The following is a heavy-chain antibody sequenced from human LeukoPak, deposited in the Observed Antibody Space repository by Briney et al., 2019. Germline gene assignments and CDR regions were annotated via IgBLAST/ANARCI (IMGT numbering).Heavy chain of an antibody. Sequence: GGSLRLSCVASGFTFTRSAMHWVRQAPGKGLEWVSSIGRSSQYIYYGDSVRGRFTISRDNAKNSLYLDMNSPRAEDTAVYYCARDASNIDFAPYFYYMDVWGKGTTVTVSS. CDR3: ARDASNIDFAPYFYYMDV. V-gene: IGHV3-21*01. CDR1: GFTFTRSA. CDR2: IGRSSQYI. D-gene: IGHD3-3*01. J-gene: IGHJ6*03.